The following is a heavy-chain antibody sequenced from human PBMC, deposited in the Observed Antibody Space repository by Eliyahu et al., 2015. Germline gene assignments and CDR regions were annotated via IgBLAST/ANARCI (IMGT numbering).Heavy chain of an antibody. J-gene: IGHJ6*02. CDR3: ARDQEYSGYVIYYYYGMDV. CDR2: ISSSSSYI. D-gene: IGHD5-12*01. Sequence: EVQLVESGGGLVKPGGSLRXSXSAXGXXVSXXXIXWVRQAPGKGLEXVSSISSSSSYIYYADSVKGRFTISRDNAKNSLYLQMNSLRAEDTAVYYCARDQEYSGYVIYYYYGMDVWGQGTTVTVSS. CDR1: GXXVSXXX. V-gene: IGHV3-21*01.